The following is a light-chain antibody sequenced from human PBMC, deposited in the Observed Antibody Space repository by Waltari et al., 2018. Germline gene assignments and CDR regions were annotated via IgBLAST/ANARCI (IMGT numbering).Light chain of an antibody. V-gene: IGLV1-47*01. J-gene: IGLJ2*01. Sequence: QSVLTQPPSASGTPGQRVTISCSGSSSNIGSNYVYWYQQLPGTAPQLLIYSNNPRPYGVPDRFSGSKSDTSASLAISGLRSEDEADYYCAAWDDSLSGPVFGGGTKLTVL. CDR2: SNN. CDR3: AAWDDSLSGPV. CDR1: SSNIGSNY.